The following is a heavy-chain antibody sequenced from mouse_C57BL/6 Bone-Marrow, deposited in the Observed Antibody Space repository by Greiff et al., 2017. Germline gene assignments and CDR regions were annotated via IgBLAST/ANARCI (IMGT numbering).Heavy chain of an antibody. CDR3: TEGGSSYWYFDV. D-gene: IGHD1-1*01. CDR1: GFTFSNYW. Sequence: EVKLVESGGGLVQPGGSMKLSCVASGFTFSNYWMNWVRQSPEKGLEWVAQIRLKSDNYATHYAESVKGRFTISRDDSKSSVYLQMNNLRAEDTVIYYCTEGGSSYWYFDVWGTGTTVTVSS. CDR2: IRLKSDNYAT. J-gene: IGHJ1*03. V-gene: IGHV6-3*01.